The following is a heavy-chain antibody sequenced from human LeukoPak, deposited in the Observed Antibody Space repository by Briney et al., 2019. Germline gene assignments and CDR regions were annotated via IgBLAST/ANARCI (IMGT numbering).Heavy chain of an antibody. CDR3: AKSRLVDFYYYYMDV. CDR2: IKQDGSEK. J-gene: IGHJ6*03. Sequence: GGSLRLSCAASGFTFSSYWMSWVRQAPGKGLEWVANIKQDGSEKYYVDSVKGRFTISRDNAKNSLYLQMNSLRPEDTALYYCAKSRLVDFYYYYMDVWGKGTTVTVSS. D-gene: IGHD2-8*02. CDR1: GFTFSSYW. V-gene: IGHV3-7*03.